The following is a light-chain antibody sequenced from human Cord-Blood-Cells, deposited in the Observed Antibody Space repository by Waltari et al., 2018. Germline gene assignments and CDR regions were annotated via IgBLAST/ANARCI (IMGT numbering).Light chain of an antibody. CDR3: CSYAGSSTWV. CDR2: EVS. J-gene: IGLJ3*02. CDR1: SRDVGSYNL. Sequence: QSALTQPASVSGSPGQSLTISCTGTSRDVGSYNLVSWYQQHPGKAPTLMIYEVSKRPSGFSNRFSGSKSGDTASLTISGLQAEDEADYYCCSYAGSSTWVVGGGTKLTVL. V-gene: IGLV2-23*02.